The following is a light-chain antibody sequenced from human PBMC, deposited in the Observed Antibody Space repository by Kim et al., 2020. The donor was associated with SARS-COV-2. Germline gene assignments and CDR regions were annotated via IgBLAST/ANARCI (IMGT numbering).Light chain of an antibody. V-gene: IGKV1-27*01. CDR2: AAS. Sequence: ASGGDRVTITCRASQAISSSLDWYQQKPGKVPKLLIYAASTLQSGVPSRFSGSGSGTDFTLTISSLQPEDVATYYCQKCYSAPLTFGGGTKVDIK. CDR1: QAISSS. J-gene: IGKJ4*01. CDR3: QKCYSAPLT.